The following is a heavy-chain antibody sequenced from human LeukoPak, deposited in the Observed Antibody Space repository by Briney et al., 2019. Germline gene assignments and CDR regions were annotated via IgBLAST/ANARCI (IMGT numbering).Heavy chain of an antibody. Sequence: GGSLRLSCAASGFTFSSYGMHWVRQAPGKGLEWVSLISGDGGSTYYADSVKGRFTISRDNSKNSLYLQMNSLRTEDTALYYCAKDIRGDGYNSRFDYWGQGTLVTVSP. CDR2: ISGDGGST. CDR3: AKDIRGDGYNSRFDY. D-gene: IGHD5-24*01. V-gene: IGHV3-43*02. J-gene: IGHJ4*02. CDR1: GFTFSSYG.